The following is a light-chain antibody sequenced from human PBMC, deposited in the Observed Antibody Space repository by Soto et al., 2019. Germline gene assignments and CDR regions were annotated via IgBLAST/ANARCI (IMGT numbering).Light chain of an antibody. V-gene: IGKV1-5*01. J-gene: IGKJ2*01. CDR1: QSISSW. CDR3: HQYNSYPYT. Sequence: DIQMTQSPSTLSASVGDRVTITCRASQSISSWLAWYQQKPGKTPKLLIYDASSLESGVPSRFSGSGSGTEFTHTISSLQPDDFASYYCHQYNSYPYTFGQGTKLEIK. CDR2: DAS.